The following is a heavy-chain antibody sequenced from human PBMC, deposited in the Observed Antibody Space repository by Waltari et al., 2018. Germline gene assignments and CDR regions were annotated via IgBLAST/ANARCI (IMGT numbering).Heavy chain of an antibody. CDR3: AKGEWEPWNFDY. V-gene: IGHV3-23*01. D-gene: IGHD1-26*01. CDR2: ISGSGGST. CDR1: GFTFSSYS. Sequence: EVQLLESGGGLVQPGGSLRLSCAASGFTFSSYSMSWVRQAPGKGLEWVSAISGSGGSTYYADSVKGRFTISRDNSKNTLYLQMNSLRAEDTAVYYCAKGEWEPWNFDYWGQGTLVTVSS. J-gene: IGHJ4*02.